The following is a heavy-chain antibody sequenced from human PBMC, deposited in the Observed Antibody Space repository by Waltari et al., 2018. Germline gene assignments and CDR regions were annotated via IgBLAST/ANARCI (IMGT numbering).Heavy chain of an antibody. V-gene: IGHV1-2*06. Sequence: QVQLVQSGAEVKKPGASVKVSCQASGSPSPGYYLHWVRQAPGKGLEWMGRINPNSGGTNFAQKFQGRVTITRDTSSSTVYMELTWLRYDDTAMYYCARDRSGLVIGESVYWGQGTLVTVSS. D-gene: IGHD3-22*01. CDR3: ARDRSGLVIGESVY. J-gene: IGHJ4*02. CDR2: INPNSGGT. CDR1: GSPSPGYY.